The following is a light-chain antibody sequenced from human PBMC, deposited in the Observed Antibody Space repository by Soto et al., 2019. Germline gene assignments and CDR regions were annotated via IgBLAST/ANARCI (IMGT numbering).Light chain of an antibody. CDR1: QSVSSSY. Sequence: EIVLTQSPGTLSLSPGERATLSCRASQSVSSSYFAWYQQKPGQAPRLLFYGASSRATGIPDRFSGSGSGTDFTITISRLEPEDFAVYYCQQYGSSPITFGQGTRLEIK. CDR3: QQYGSSPIT. CDR2: GAS. J-gene: IGKJ5*01. V-gene: IGKV3-20*01.